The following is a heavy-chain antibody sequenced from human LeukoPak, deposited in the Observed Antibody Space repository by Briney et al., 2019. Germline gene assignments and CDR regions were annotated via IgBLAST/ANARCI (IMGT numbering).Heavy chain of an antibody. J-gene: IGHJ4*02. D-gene: IGHD3-16*01. CDR2: INPSGGST. CDR1: GYTFTSYY. V-gene: IGHV1-46*01. CDR3: ARARGPGDY. Sequence: ASVKVSCKASGYTFTSYYMHWVRQAPGQGLEWMGIINPSGGSTSYAQKFQGRVTMTRDTSISTAYMELSRLRSDDTAVYYCARARGPGDYWGQGTLVTVSS.